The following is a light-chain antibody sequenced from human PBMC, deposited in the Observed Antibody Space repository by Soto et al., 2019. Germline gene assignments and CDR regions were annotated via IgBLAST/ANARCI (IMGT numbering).Light chain of an antibody. V-gene: IGLV1-40*01. CDR2: GNS. CDR3: QSYDSSLSGYVV. J-gene: IGLJ2*01. CDR1: RSNIGAGYD. Sequence: QSALTQPPSVSGAPGQRVTISCTGSRSNIGAGYDVHWYQQLPGTAPKLLIYGNSNRPSGVPDRFSGSKSGTSASLAITGLQAEDEADYYCQSYDSSLSGYVVFDGGTKLTVL.